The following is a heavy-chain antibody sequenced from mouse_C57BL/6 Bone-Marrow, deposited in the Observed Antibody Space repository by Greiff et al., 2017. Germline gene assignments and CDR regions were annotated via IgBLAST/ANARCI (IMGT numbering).Heavy chain of an antibody. CDR2: VYPYNGGT. D-gene: IGHD2-4*01. CDR3: ARCDYDGGYAMDY. Sequence: VQLKQSGPVLVKPGPSVKISCKASGFTFTDYYMHWVKHSHGKSLEWIGLVYPYNGGTSYNQKFKGKATLTVDTSSSTAYMELNSLPSEDSAVYYCARCDYDGGYAMDYWGQGTSVTVSS. V-gene: IGHV1-36*01. CDR1: GFTFTDYY. J-gene: IGHJ4*01.